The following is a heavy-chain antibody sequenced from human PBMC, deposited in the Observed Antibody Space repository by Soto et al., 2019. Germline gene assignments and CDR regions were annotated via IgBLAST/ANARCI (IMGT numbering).Heavy chain of an antibody. CDR1: GGSISGHH. V-gene: IGHV4-59*11. Sequence: PSETLYLTCAVSGGSISGHHWNWIRQPPGKGLEWIGCIDYSGGTNYNPSLKSRATILVDTSKNQFSLKLSSVTAADTAVYYCARGVGSTGTDYWGHGILVTVSS. CDR2: IDYSGGT. D-gene: IGHD6-13*01. J-gene: IGHJ4*01. CDR3: ARGVGSTGTDY.